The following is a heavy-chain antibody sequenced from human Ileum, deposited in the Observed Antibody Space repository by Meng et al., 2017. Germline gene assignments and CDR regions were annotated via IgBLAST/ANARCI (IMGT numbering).Heavy chain of an antibody. Sequence: QVQLQVSGPGLVKPSETLSLTCTVSGDSISGSYWSWIRQFPGKGLEWIGYTYYSGTTNYNPSLRGRVTMSVDTSRAQFSLKLTSVTAADTAIYYCARGKAIPDFWGQGTLVTVSS. CDR2: TYYSGTT. V-gene: IGHV4-59*08. J-gene: IGHJ4*02. CDR1: GDSISGSY. D-gene: IGHD2-2*02. CDR3: ARGKAIPDF.